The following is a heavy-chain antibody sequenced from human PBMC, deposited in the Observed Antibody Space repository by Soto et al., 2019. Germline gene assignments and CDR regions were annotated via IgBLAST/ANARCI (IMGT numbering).Heavy chain of an antibody. J-gene: IGHJ4*02. D-gene: IGHD2-2*01. CDR1: GFSFSKYT. Sequence: PGESLKISCEGSGFSFSKYTVGWVRQIPGKGLEWMGIIHPGDSDTRYSPSFQGQVTISADKSISTAYLQWSSLKASDTAMYYCARLPDIVVVPAAMAPIDYWGQGTLVTVSS. V-gene: IGHV5-51*01. CDR3: ARLPDIVVVPAAMAPIDY. CDR2: IHPGDSDT.